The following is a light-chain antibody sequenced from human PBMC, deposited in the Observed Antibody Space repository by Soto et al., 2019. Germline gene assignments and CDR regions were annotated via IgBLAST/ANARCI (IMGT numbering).Light chain of an antibody. CDR3: QQYASAPHT. J-gene: IGKJ4*01. V-gene: IGKV3-20*01. CDR2: AAS. Sequence: EVVLAQSPGTLSLSPGERATLSCRASQSVSSSQLAWFRQKPGQAPRLLIYAASWRAAGIPDRFSGSGSGTDFTLTISRLEPADFAVYYCQQYASAPHTFGGGTKVDIK. CDR1: QSVSSSQ.